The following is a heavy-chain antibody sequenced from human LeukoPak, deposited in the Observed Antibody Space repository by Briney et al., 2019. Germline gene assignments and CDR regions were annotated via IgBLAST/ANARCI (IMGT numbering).Heavy chain of an antibody. CDR2: ISPYNGNT. J-gene: IGHJ4*02. Sequence: GASVKVSCKSSGYTFIRYGFSWVRHAPGQGLEWMVWISPYNGNTKYLQNLQGRLTMTTDTSTSTAYMELRSLTSDDTAVYYCAREESIGSFQFLHDYWGQGTLVTVSS. D-gene: IGHD1-26*01. V-gene: IGHV1-18*01. CDR1: GYTFIRYG. CDR3: AREESIGSFQFLHDY.